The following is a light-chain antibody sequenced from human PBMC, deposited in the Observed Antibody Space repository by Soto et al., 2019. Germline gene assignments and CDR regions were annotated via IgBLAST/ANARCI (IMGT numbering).Light chain of an antibody. CDR2: GAS. J-gene: IGKJ1*01. CDR3: QQYSLWRT. Sequence: EIEMTQSPATLSLAPGERVTLSCRASESVSTNLAWYQQKAGQAPRLLIYGASTRATGIPARFSGSGSVTDFTLTISGLQSEDFAVYYCQQYSLWRTFGQGTKVEIK. CDR1: ESVSTN. V-gene: IGKV3-15*01.